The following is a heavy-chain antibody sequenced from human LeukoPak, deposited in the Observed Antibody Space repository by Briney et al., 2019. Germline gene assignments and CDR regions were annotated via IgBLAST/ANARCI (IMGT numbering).Heavy chain of an antibody. V-gene: IGHV3-48*03. CDR2: ISSSGSTI. J-gene: IGHJ6*03. Sequence: GGSLRLSCAASGFTFSSYEMNWVRQAPGKGLEWVSYISSSGSTIYYADSVKGRFTISRDNAKNSLYLQMSSLRAEDTAVYYCAREGSDWNYYYYMDVWGKGTTVTISS. D-gene: IGHD6-19*01. CDR3: AREGSDWNYYYYMDV. CDR1: GFTFSSYE.